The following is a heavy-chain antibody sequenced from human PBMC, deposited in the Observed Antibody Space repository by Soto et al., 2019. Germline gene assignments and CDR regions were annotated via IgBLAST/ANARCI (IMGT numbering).Heavy chain of an antibody. V-gene: IGHV3-11*01. D-gene: IGHD6-6*01. J-gene: IGHJ4*02. CDR2: IDSRGRTL. Sequence: PVGSMRLSCAASGFTFSNYSMSWIRQAPGKGLEWLAFIDSRGRTLSYADSVRGRFTISRDNAENSVYLQMDSLRADDTAVYYCARQAARNYIDSWGQGKSVTVSS. CDR1: GFTFSNYS. CDR3: ARQAARNYIDS.